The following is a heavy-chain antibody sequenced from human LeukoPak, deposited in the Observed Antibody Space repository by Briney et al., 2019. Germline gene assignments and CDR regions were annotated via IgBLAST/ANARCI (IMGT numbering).Heavy chain of an antibody. D-gene: IGHD1-26*01. Sequence: AGGSLRLSCAASGFTFDDYAMHWVRQAPGKGLEWVSLISWDGGSTYYADSVEGRFTISRDNSKNSLYLQMNSLRAEDTALYYCAKDRQGVGATGFDYWGQGTLVTVSS. CDR2: ISWDGGST. CDR3: AKDRQGVGATGFDY. V-gene: IGHV3-43D*03. CDR1: GFTFDDYA. J-gene: IGHJ4*02.